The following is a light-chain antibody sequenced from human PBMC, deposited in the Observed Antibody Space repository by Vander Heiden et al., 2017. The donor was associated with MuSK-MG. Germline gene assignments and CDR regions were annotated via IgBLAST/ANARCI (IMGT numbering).Light chain of an antibody. V-gene: IGKV3-11*01. Sequence: EIVLTQSPATLSLSRGERATLYCRASESVSSYLAWFQQKPGQAPRLLVYDASKRANGIPARFSGRGSGTDFALTISSLEPEDFAIYYCQQRSDWPWTVGQGTKVEIK. J-gene: IGKJ1*01. CDR2: DAS. CDR1: ESVSSY. CDR3: QQRSDWPWT.